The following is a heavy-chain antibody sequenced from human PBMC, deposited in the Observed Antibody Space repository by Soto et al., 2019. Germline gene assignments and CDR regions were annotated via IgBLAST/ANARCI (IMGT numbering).Heavy chain of an antibody. Sequence: PGESLKISCEASGYSFTSYWIGWVSQMPGKGLEWMGIIYPGDSDTRYSPSFQGQVAMSVDKSISTAYLQWNSLKASDTAMYYCARHGGRLIAPGYWGQGTLGTVSS. CDR1: GYSFTSYW. V-gene: IGHV5-51*01. CDR3: ARHGGRLIAPGY. CDR2: IYPGDSDT. D-gene: IGHD3-3*01. J-gene: IGHJ4*02.